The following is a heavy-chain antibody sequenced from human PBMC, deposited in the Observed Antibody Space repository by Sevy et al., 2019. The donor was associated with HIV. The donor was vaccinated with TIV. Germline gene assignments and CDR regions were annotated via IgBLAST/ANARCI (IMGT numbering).Heavy chain of an antibody. D-gene: IGHD3-22*01. Sequence: GGSLRLSCTGSGFTFGDYAMSWFRQAPGMGLEWVGFIRSKDYGGATEYAESVKGRFTIARDDSKSFADLQMNSLKTEDTAVYYCTRCYYYDSSGYSDYGGQGTLVTVSS. V-gene: IGHV3-49*03. CDR2: IRSKDYGGAT. J-gene: IGHJ4*02. CDR3: TRCYYYDSSGYSDY. CDR1: GFTFGDYA.